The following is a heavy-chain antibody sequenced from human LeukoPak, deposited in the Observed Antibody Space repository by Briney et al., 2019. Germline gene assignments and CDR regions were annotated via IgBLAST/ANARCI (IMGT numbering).Heavy chain of an antibody. CDR3: ARGWQLSDYFDY. CDR2: IYYSGST. J-gene: IGHJ4*02. V-gene: IGHV4-39*01. CDR1: GGSISSSNYY. Sequence: SETLSLTCTVSGGSISSSNYYWGWIRQPPGKGLEWIGTIYYSGSTYQNSSLKSRVTISKDTSKNQFSLKLSFVTAADTAVYFCARGWQLSDYFDYWGQGTLVTVSS. D-gene: IGHD4-23*01.